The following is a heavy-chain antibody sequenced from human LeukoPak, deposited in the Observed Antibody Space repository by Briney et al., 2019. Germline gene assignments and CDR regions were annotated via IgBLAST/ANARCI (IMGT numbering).Heavy chain of an antibody. CDR1: GGSISSYY. CDR2: IYYSGST. J-gene: IGHJ4*02. V-gene: IGHV4-59*08. CDR3: ARLVYSSSWYYFDY. D-gene: IGHD6-13*01. Sequence: SETLSLTCTVSGGSISSYYWSWIRQPPGKGLEWIGYIYYSGSTNYNPSLKSRVTISVDTSKNQFSLKLSSVTAADTAVYYCARLVYSSSWYYFDYWGQGTLVTVSS.